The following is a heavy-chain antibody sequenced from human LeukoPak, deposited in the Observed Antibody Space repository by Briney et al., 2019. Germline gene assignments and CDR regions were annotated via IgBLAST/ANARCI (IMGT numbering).Heavy chain of an antibody. D-gene: IGHD6-19*01. CDR2: VSASGGST. CDR1: GFTFSSYA. V-gene: IGHV3-23*01. J-gene: IGHJ4*02. CDR3: AKDHSSGWPYCFPY. Sequence: GGSLRLSCAASGFTFSSYAMSWVRQAPGKGLEWVSAVSASGGSTYYADSVKGRFTISRDNSKNTLFLQMNSLRAEDTAVYYCAKDHSSGWPYCFPYWGQGTLVTVSS.